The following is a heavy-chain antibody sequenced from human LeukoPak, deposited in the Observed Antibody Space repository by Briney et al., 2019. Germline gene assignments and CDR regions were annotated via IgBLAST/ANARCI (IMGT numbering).Heavy chain of an antibody. V-gene: IGHV4-34*01. CDR1: GGSFSGYY. J-gene: IGHJ3*02. Sequence: KPSETLSLNCAVYGGSFSGYYWSLIRQPPGQGLEWIGEINHSGSTNYNPSLKSRVTISVDTSKNQFSLKLSSVTAADTAVYYCARLSQIVAFDIWGQGTMVTVSS. D-gene: IGHD6-6*01. CDR2: INHSGST. CDR3: ARLSQIVAFDI.